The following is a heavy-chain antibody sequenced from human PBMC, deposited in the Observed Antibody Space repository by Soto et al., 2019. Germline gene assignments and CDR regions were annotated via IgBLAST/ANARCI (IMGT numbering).Heavy chain of an antibody. CDR1: GFTFSNYW. CDR3: ARGDYYDTSGPFSDAFDI. V-gene: IGHV3-7*04. J-gene: IGHJ3*02. D-gene: IGHD3-22*01. CDR2: IKPDGSEK. Sequence: LRLSCAATGFTFSNYWMSWVRQAPGKGLEWVANIKPDGSEKWYVDSVKGRFTISRDNAKNSLYLQMISLRAEDTAMYYCARGDYYDTSGPFSDAFDIWGQGTMVTVSS.